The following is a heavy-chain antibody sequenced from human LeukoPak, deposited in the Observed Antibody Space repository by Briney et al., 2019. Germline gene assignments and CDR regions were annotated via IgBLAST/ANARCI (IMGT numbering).Heavy chain of an antibody. D-gene: IGHD4-17*01. CDR2: ISWNSGSI. J-gene: IGHJ4*02. CDR1: GFTFDDYA. Sequence: PGRSLRLSCAASGFTFDDYAMHWVRQAPGKGLDWVSGISWNSGSIGYADSVKGRFTISRDNAKNSLYLQMNSLRAEDTALYYCAKDLYGDYGEYYFDYWGQGTLVTVSS. CDR3: AKDLYGDYGEYYFDY. V-gene: IGHV3-9*01.